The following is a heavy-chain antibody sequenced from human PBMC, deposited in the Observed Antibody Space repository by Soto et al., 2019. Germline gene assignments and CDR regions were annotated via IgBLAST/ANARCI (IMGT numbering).Heavy chain of an antibody. CDR3: ARVVLEWHPPAGFDY. CDR2: ITAENGNT. CDR1: GYSFTSYG. D-gene: IGHD3-3*01. Sequence: QIQLVQSGAEVKKPGASVKVSCKASGYSFTSYGITWVRQAPGQGPEWLGWITAENGNTNYAQKFQGRGVMTTDTSTNTALMVPRDLRSDDTAVYYCARVVLEWHPPAGFDYWGQGTLVTVSS. J-gene: IGHJ4*02. V-gene: IGHV1-18*04.